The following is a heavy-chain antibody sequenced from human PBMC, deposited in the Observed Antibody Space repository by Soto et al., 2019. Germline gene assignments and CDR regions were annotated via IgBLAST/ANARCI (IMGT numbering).Heavy chain of an antibody. J-gene: IGHJ6*02. CDR1: GFTFSSYA. CDR2: ISGSGGST. Sequence: GGSLRLSCAAFGFTFSSYAMSWVRQAPGKGLEWISAISGSGGSTYYADSVKGRFTISRDNSKNTLYLQMNSLRAEDTAVYYCAKGKQVTGTHYYYYGMDVWGQGTTVTVSS. CDR3: AKGKQVTGTHYYYYGMDV. D-gene: IGHD1-20*01. V-gene: IGHV3-23*01.